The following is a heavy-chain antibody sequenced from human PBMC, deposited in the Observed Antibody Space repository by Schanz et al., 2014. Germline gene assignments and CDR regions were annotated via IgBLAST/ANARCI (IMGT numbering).Heavy chain of an antibody. CDR1: GYSFNLFG. D-gene: IGHD6-13*01. CDR3: ARDGVDAAAGGNY. V-gene: IGHV1-18*04. Sequence: QVQLVQSGAEVQKPGASVMLSCKTSGYSFNLFGVSWVRQAPGQGLEWMGWISAYNGNMNYAPKFQGRVTMTRDTSTSTVYMELSSLRSEDTAVYYCARDGVDAAAGGNYWGQGTLVTVSS. CDR2: ISAYNGNM. J-gene: IGHJ4*02.